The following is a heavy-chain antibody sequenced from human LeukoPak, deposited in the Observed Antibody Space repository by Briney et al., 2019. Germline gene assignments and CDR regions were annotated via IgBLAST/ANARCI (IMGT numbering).Heavy chain of an antibody. CDR3: ARVSVPAASYYFDY. D-gene: IGHD2-2*01. CDR1: GFTFDDYG. V-gene: IGHV3-20*04. Sequence: PGGSLRLSCAASGFTFDDYGMSWVRQAPGKGLEWVSGINWNGGSTGYADSVKGRFTISRDNAKNSLYLQMNSLRADDTALYYCARVSVPAASYYFDYWGQGTLVTVSS. J-gene: IGHJ4*02. CDR2: INWNGGST.